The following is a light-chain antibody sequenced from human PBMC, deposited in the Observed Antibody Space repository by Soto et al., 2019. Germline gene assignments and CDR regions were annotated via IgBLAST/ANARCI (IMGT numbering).Light chain of an antibody. V-gene: IGKV3-15*01. CDR1: QTVGVN. CDR2: GAS. J-gene: IGKJ4*01. CDR3: QQYNNWPRQLT. Sequence: EIVMTQFPATLSLSPGQRATLSCRASQTVGVNLAWYQHKRGQSPRLLIYGASTRATGISDRFSGSGSGTEFTLTISRLQSDDFAVYYCQQYNNWPRQLTFGGGTKVEIK.